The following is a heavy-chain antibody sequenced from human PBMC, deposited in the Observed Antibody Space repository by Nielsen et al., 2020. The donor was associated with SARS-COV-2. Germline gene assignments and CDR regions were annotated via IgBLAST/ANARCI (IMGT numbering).Heavy chain of an antibody. CDR1: GGSISSGDYH. D-gene: IGHD2-2*01. Sequence: SETLSPTCTVSGGSISSGDYHWTWIRQPAGKGLEWIGRVFATGSTSYNPSPKSRVTISIDTSKNQFSLKLKFVTAADTAVYYCARAPDIVLLPTAIPIWGQGTMVPVSS. CDR3: ARAPDIVLLPTAIPI. CDR2: VFATGST. J-gene: IGHJ3*02. V-gene: IGHV4-61*02.